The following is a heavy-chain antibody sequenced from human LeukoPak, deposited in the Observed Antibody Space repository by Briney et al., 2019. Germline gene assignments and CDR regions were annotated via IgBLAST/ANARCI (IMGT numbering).Heavy chain of an antibody. D-gene: IGHD4-17*01. CDR1: GGSISRYY. Sequence: KPSETLSLTCTVSGGSISRYYWNWIRQSPGKGLEWIGYIYRSGTTNYNPSLKSRLTISVDTSKNQFSLKLSSVTAADTAVYYCAREDPQTTVPEGMDVWGQGTTVTVS. CDR3: AREDPQTTVPEGMDV. CDR2: IYRSGTT. J-gene: IGHJ6*02. V-gene: IGHV4-59*01.